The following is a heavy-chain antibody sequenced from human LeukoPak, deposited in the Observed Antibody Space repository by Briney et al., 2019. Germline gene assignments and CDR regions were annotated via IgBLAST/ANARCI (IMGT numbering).Heavy chain of an antibody. Sequence: GGSLRLSCAASGFTFSSYSMNWVRQAPGKGLEWVSSISSSSSYIYYADSVKGRFTISRDNAKNSLYLQMNSLRAEDTAVYYCARAAPGIVFLLDYFDYWGQGTLVTVSS. CDR3: ARAAPGIVFLLDYFDY. CDR2: ISSSSSYI. J-gene: IGHJ4*02. D-gene: IGHD1-26*01. CDR1: GFTFSSYS. V-gene: IGHV3-21*01.